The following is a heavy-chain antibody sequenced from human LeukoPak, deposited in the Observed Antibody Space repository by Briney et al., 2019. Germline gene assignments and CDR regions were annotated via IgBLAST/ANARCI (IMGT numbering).Heavy chain of an antibody. D-gene: IGHD3-22*01. V-gene: IGHV4-39*07. CDR2: IYYSGST. J-gene: IGHJ4*02. CDR1: GGSISSSSYH. Sequence: PSETLSLTCTVSGGSISSSSYHWGWIRQPPGKGLEWIGTIYYSGSTYYNPSLKSRVTISVDTSKNQFSLKLSSVTAADTAVYYCARAYYYDSSGYDTWGQGTLVTVSS. CDR3: ARAYYYDSSGYDT.